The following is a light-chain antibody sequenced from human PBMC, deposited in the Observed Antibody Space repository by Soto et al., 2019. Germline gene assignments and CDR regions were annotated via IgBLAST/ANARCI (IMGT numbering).Light chain of an antibody. J-gene: IGKJ4*01. CDR1: PSDSNY. V-gene: IGKV3-20*01. Sequence: EIVLTQSPATLSLSPGERAPLSCRASPSDSNYFLWYQQKPGQAPRLLIYATYNRATGIPDRFSGSGSGTDFTLTISRLEPEDFAVYYCQQYGSSLSLTFGGGTKVDIK. CDR3: QQYGSSLSLT. CDR2: ATY.